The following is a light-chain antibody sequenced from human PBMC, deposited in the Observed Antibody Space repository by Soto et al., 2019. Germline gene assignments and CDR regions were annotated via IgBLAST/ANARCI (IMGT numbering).Light chain of an antibody. Sequence: ETVMTQSPATLSVSPGERPTLTCRASQSVSRNLAWYQQKPGQAPRLLIYDASTRATGIPARFSGSGSGTEFTLTISSLQSEAFAVYYCLQYNTWPLTFGPGTKVDI. CDR1: QSVSRN. V-gene: IGKV3-15*01. CDR3: LQYNTWPLT. J-gene: IGKJ3*01. CDR2: DAS.